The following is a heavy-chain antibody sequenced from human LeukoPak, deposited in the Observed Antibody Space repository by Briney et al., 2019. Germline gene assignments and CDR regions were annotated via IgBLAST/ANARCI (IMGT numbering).Heavy chain of an antibody. V-gene: IGHV3-74*01. CDR1: GFTFSSYW. D-gene: IGHD3-10*01. J-gene: IGHJ5*02. CDR3: ARAVTYFYGSVTYDWFDP. Sequence: GGSLRLSCAASGFTFSSYWMHWVRQTPGKGLMWVSRIESDGSTIYADSVKDRFTISRDNGKNTVYLQMNSLRVYDTAMYYCARAVTYFYGSVTYDWFDPWGQGTLVTVSS. CDR2: IESDGST.